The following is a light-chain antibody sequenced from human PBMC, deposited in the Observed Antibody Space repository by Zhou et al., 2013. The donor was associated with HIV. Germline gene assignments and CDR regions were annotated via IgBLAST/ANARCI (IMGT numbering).Light chain of an antibody. CDR1: QSVSGW. J-gene: IGKJ1*01. CDR3: QQYNTYSWT. CDR2: KAS. V-gene: IGKV1-5*03. Sequence: DIQMTQSPSTLSASVGDRVTITCRASQSVSGWLAWYQQKPGKAPKLLIYKASTLESGVPSRFSGSGSGTEFTLTISSLQPDDFATYYCQQYNTYSWTFGQGTRWNPN.